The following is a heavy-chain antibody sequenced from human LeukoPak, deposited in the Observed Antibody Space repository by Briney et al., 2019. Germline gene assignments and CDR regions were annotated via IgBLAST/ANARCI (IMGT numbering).Heavy chain of an antibody. J-gene: IGHJ6*02. Sequence: PGRSLRLSCAASGFTFDDYAMHWVRQAPGKGLEWVSGISWNSGSIGYADSVKGRFTISRDNAKNSLYLQMNSLRAEDTALYYCAKDYGDYFQYGMDVWGQGTTVTVSS. CDR3: AKDYGDYFQYGMDV. CDR1: GFTFDDYA. V-gene: IGHV3-9*01. D-gene: IGHD4-17*01. CDR2: ISWNSGSI.